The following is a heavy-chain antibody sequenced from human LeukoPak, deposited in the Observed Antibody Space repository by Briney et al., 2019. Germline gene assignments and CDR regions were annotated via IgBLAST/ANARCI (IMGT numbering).Heavy chain of an antibody. CDR3: ARAPSQRSSSWYFYYYYYYMDV. J-gene: IGHJ6*03. Sequence: SETLSLTCTVSGGSISSSSYYWGWIRQPPGKGLEWIGSIYYSGSTYYNPSLKSRVTISVDTSKYQFSLKLSSVTAADTAVYYCARAPSQRSSSWYFYYYYYYMDVWGKGTTVTVSS. V-gene: IGHV4-39*07. CDR1: GGSISSSSYY. D-gene: IGHD6-13*01. CDR2: IYYSGST.